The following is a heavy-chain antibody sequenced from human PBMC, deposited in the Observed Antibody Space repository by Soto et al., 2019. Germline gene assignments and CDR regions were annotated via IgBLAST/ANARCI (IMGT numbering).Heavy chain of an antibody. J-gene: IGHJ4*02. CDR2: VVPVLGIS. V-gene: IGHV1-69*02. CDR1: GYTFSSYS. Sequence: QVQLVQSGTEVKKPGSSVKVSCKASGYTFSSYSINWVRQAPGQGLEWMGRVVPVLGISNYAQRFQGRVTITADRSTSTAYLELNSLTSEDTAVYFCARGAVDQPLLAVFWGQGTLVAVSS. CDR3: ARGAVDQPLLAVF. D-gene: IGHD1-26*01.